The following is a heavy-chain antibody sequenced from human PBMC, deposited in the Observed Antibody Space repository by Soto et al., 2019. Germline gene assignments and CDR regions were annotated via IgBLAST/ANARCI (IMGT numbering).Heavy chain of an antibody. CDR1: GYSFTSYW. CDR3: ALWPTFVLEIQKPDYYGMDV. Sequence: GESLKISCKGSGYSFTSYWIGWVRQMPGKGLEWMGIIYPGDSDTRYSPSFQGQVTISADKSISTAYLQWSSLKASDTAMYYCALWPTFVLEIQKPDYYGMDVWGQGTTVTVSS. J-gene: IGHJ6*02. V-gene: IGHV5-51*01. CDR2: IYPGDSDT. D-gene: IGHD3-10*01.